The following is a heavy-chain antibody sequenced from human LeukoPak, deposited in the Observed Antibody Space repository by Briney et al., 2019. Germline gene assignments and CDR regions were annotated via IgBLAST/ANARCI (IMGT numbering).Heavy chain of an antibody. J-gene: IGHJ4*02. D-gene: IGHD1-26*01. Sequence: GGSLRLSCAASGFTFSGHYMDWVRQAPGKGLEWVGRTRNKANSYSTEYAASVKGRFTISRDDSKNSLYLQMNNLKTEDTAVYYCARSWSYSDCDSWGQGTLVTVSS. CDR1: GFTFSGHY. CDR3: ARSWSYSDCDS. V-gene: IGHV3-72*01. CDR2: TRNKANSYST.